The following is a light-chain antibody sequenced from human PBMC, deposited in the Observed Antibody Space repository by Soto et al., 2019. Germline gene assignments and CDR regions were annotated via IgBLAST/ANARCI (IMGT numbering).Light chain of an antibody. CDR2: AAS. V-gene: IGKV1-8*01. Sequence: AIRMTQSPSSFSASTGDRVTITCRASQGISSYLAWYQQKTGKAPKLLIHAASTLQSGVPSRFSGSGSGTDFTLTISCLQSEDFATYYCQQYYSYLTFGGGTKVEIK. CDR1: QGISSY. J-gene: IGKJ4*01. CDR3: QQYYSYLT.